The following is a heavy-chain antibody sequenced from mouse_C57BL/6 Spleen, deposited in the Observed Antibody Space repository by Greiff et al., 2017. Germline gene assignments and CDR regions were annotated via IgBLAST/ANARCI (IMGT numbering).Heavy chain of an antibody. D-gene: IGHD1-1*01. CDR1: GYTFTSYW. CDR2: IYPGSGST. V-gene: IGHV1-55*01. Sequence: QVQLQQPGAELVKPGASVKMSCKASGYTFTSYWITWVKQRPGQGLEWIGDIYPGSGSTNYNEKFKTKATLTVDTSSSTAYMQLRRLTSEDSAVYYCARILRRYFDYWGQGTTLTVSS. CDR3: ARILRRYFDY. J-gene: IGHJ2*01.